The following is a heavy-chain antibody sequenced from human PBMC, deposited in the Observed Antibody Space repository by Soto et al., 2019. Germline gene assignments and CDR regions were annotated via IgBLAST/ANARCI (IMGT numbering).Heavy chain of an antibody. J-gene: IGHJ6*02. Sequence: ASVKVSRKASGYTFTSYGISWVRQAPGQGLEWMGWISAYNGNTNYAQKLQGRVTMTRNTSISTAYMELSSLGSEDTAVYYCASWLKEAGIGGNYYYGMDVWGQGTTVTVSS. CDR3: ASWLKEAGIGGNYYYGMDV. D-gene: IGHD6-19*01. CDR2: ISAYNGNT. CDR1: GYTFTSYG. V-gene: IGHV1-18*01.